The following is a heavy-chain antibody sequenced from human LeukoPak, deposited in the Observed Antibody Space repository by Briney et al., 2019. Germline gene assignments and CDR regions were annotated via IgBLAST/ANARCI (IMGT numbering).Heavy chain of an antibody. CDR1: GFTFSDHY. V-gene: IGHV3-72*01. CDR3: ARANYASVSGWHYP. CDR2: IRKKAQRYTT. D-gene: IGHD3-16*01. Sequence: GGSLRLSCVASGFTFSDHYMDWVRQAPGKGLEWVGRIRKKAQRYTTEYAASVKGRFTVSRDDSKNSLYLQMNSLKTEDTAVYYCARANYASVSGWHYPWGQRTLVTVSS. J-gene: IGHJ5*02.